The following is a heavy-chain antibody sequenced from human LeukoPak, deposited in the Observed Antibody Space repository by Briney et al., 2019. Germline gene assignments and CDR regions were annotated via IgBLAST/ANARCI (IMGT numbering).Heavy chain of an antibody. CDR3: ARDSKQQLVGGDY. CDR1: GYTFTSYY. D-gene: IGHD6-13*01. Sequence: ASVKVSCKASGYTFTSYYMHWVRQAPGQGLEWMGRINPNSGGTNYAQKFQGRVTMTRDTSISTAYMELSRLRSDDTAVYYCARDSKQQLVGGDYWGQGTLVTVSS. V-gene: IGHV1-2*06. J-gene: IGHJ4*02. CDR2: INPNSGGT.